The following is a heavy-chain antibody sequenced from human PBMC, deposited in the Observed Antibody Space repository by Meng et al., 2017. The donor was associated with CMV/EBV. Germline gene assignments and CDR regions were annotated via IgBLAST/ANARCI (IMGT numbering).Heavy chain of an antibody. J-gene: IGHJ4*02. CDR1: GLTFSDYY. Sequence: VSGLTFSDYYMSWIRQSPERGLEWISYISNSGKTNYYADSVKGRFTISRDNVKNSLYLQMNSLRAEDTATYYCAGQITVAGRGVDYWGQGALVTVSS. CDR2: ISNSGKTN. V-gene: IGHV3-11*01. D-gene: IGHD6-19*01. CDR3: AGQITVAGRGVDY.